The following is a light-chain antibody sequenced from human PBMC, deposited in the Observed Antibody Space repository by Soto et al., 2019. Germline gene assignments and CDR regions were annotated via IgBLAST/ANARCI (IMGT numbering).Light chain of an antibody. V-gene: IGKV3-20*01. CDR1: QSVSGSS. CDR2: GAS. J-gene: IGKJ3*01. Sequence: EIVLTQSPGTLSLSPGERATLSCRASQSVSGSSLAWYQQKPGQAPRLLTYGASSRATGIPDRFSGSGSGTDFTLTINRLEPEDFAVYYCQQYDSSPSSFTFGPGTKVDIK. CDR3: QQYDSSPSSFT.